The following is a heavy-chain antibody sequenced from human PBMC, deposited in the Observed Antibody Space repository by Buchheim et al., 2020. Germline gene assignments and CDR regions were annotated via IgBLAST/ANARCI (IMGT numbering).Heavy chain of an antibody. CDR2: IKQGGRDT. J-gene: IGHJ4*02. D-gene: IGHD5-18*01. Sequence: EVQLVESGGDLVQPGGSLRLSCVASGFTFSRHWMSWVRQAPGKGLEWVANIKQGGRDTYYVDSVRGRFMISRDNAKNSLYFQMNRLRVEDTAVYYCARDPGRGYTSSFDSWGQGTL. V-gene: IGHV3-7*01. CDR1: GFTFSRHW. CDR3: ARDPGRGYTSSFDS.